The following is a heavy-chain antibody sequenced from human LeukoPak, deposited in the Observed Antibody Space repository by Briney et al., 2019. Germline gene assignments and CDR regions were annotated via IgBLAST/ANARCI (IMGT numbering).Heavy chain of an antibody. CDR3: ASNVVGARAFDI. J-gene: IGHJ3*02. V-gene: IGHV5-51*01. Sequence: GESLKISCRDSGDIFPNYWIGWVRQMPGKGLEWMGIIYPGDSETRYSPSFQGQVTISADRSISTAYLQWSSLKASDTAMYYCASNVVGARAFDIWGQGTMVTVSS. CDR2: IYPGDSET. D-gene: IGHD1-26*01. CDR1: GDIFPNYW.